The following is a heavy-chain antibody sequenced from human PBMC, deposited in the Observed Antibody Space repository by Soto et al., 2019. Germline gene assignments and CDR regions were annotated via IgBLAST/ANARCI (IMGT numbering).Heavy chain of an antibody. V-gene: IGHV1-2*02. D-gene: IGHD1-26*01. J-gene: IGHJ4*02. CDR2: INPNSGGT. CDR3: ARAQFKSGFDY. Sequence: GASVKVSCKASGYTFTGNYMHWVRQAPGQGLEWMGWINPNSGGTDYAQKFQGRVTMTRDASISTVYIDLSSLTSDDTAVYYCARAQFKSGFDYWGQGAMVTVYS. CDR1: GYTFTGNY.